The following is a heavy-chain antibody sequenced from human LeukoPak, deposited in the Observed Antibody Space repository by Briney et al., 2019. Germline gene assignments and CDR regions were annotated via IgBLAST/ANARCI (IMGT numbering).Heavy chain of an antibody. Sequence: GGSLRLSCAASGFTFSSYAMSWVRQAPGKGLEWVSAISGSGGSTYYADSVKGRFTISRDNSKNTLYLQMNSLRAEDTAVYYCAKDPDDYGGKGSWGYFDYWGQGTLVTVSS. CDR3: AKDPDDYGGKGSWGYFDY. J-gene: IGHJ4*02. CDR2: ISGSGGST. CDR1: GFTFSSYA. V-gene: IGHV3-23*01. D-gene: IGHD4-23*01.